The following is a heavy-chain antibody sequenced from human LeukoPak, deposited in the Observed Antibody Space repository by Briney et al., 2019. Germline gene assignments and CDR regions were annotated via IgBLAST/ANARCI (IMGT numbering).Heavy chain of an antibody. D-gene: IGHD3-9*01. CDR3: ARSNYDILTGYSNNYYYYYMDV. V-gene: IGHV4-59*01. J-gene: IGHJ6*03. CDR1: GGSISSYY. Sequence: SETLSLTCTVSGGSISSYYWSWVRQPPGKGLEWIGYIYYSGSTNYNPSLKSRVTISVDTSKNQFSLKLSSVTAADTAVYYCARSNYDILTGYSNNYYYYYMDVWGKGTTVTVSS. CDR2: IYYSGST.